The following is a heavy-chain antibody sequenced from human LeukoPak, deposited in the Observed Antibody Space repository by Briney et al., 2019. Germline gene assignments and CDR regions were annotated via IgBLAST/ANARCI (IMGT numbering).Heavy chain of an antibody. Sequence: PGGSLRLSCAASGFTFSSYSMNWVRQPPGKGLEWIGEINHSGSTNYNPSLKSRVTISVDTSKNQFSLKLSSVTAADTAVYYCARAPVVEPDGGRVVTAHSDYFDYWGQGTLVTVSS. CDR1: GFTFSSYS. D-gene: IGHD2-21*02. CDR2: INHSGST. J-gene: IGHJ4*02. V-gene: IGHV4-34*01. CDR3: ARAPVVEPDGGRVVTAHSDYFDY.